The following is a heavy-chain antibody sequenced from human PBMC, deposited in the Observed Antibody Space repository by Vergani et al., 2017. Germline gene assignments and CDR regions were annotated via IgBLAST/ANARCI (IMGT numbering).Heavy chain of an antibody. V-gene: IGHV4-39*01. CDR2: IFYSGST. J-gene: IGHJ4*02. CDR1: GGSISSSSYY. Sequence: QLQLQESGPGLVKPSETLSLTCTVSGGSISSSSYYWGWIRQPPGKGLEWIGSIFYSGSTYYNPSLKSRVTISVDTSKNQFSLKLSSVTAADTAVYSCASYSSSWYNVDYWGQGTLVTVSS. CDR3: ASYSSSWYNVDY. D-gene: IGHD6-13*01.